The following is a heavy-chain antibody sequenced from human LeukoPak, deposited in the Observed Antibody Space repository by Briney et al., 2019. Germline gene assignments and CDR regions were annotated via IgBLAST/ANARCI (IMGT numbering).Heavy chain of an antibody. Sequence: GGSLRLSCAASGFTFSSYWMNWVRQAPGKRLEWVANIKQDGSEKYYVDSVKGRFTISRDNANNSLYLQMDSLRAEDTAVYYCARGRGGLLWFGEFNSWGQGTLVTVSS. V-gene: IGHV3-7*01. CDR3: ARGRGGLLWFGEFNS. CDR1: GFTFSSYW. J-gene: IGHJ4*02. CDR2: IKQDGSEK. D-gene: IGHD3-10*01.